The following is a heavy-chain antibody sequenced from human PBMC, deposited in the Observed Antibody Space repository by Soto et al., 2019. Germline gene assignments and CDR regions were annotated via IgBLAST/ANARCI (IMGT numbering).Heavy chain of an antibody. CDR1: GFTVSSNY. V-gene: IGHV3-53*01. Sequence: LRLSCAASGFTVSSNYMSWVRQAPRKGLEWVSVIYSGGSTYYADSVKGRFTISRDNSKNTLYLQMNSLRAEDTAVYYCARSSNSIAAAGTGFDYWGQGTLVTVS. CDR2: IYSGGST. CDR3: ARSSNSIAAAGTGFDY. J-gene: IGHJ4*02. D-gene: IGHD6-13*01.